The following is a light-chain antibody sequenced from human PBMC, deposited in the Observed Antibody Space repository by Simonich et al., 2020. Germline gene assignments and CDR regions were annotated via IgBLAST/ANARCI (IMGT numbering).Light chain of an antibody. J-gene: IGKJ4*01. V-gene: IGKV4-1*01. CDR3: QQYYSTPLT. Sequence: DIVMTQSPDSLAVSLGERATINCKSSQSVLYSSNNKNYLAWYQQKPEQPPKLLFYLASTRESGVPDRCSGSGSGTDFTLTISSLQAEDVAVYYCQQYYSTPLTFGGGTKVEIK. CDR1: QSVLYSSNNKNY. CDR2: LAS.